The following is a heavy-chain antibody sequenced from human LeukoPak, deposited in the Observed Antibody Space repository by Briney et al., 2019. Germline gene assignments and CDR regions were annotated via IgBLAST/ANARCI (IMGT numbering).Heavy chain of an antibody. CDR1: GFIFSSYA. CDR3: AKDSLYSSSWYSLDS. V-gene: IGHV3-23*01. CDR2: VGGSGDST. D-gene: IGHD6-13*01. Sequence: GGSLRLSCAASGFIFSSYAINWVRQAPGKGLEWVSVVGGSGDSTYYADSVKGRFAISGDSSRNTVYLQMNSLRVEDTAIYYCAKDSLYSSSWYSLDSWGQGTLVTVSS. J-gene: IGHJ4*02.